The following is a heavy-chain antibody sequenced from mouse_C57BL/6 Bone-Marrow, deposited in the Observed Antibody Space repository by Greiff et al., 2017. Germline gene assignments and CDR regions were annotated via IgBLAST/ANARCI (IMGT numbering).Heavy chain of an antibody. CDR3: ARVGDGYLPWGDY. J-gene: IGHJ4*01. D-gene: IGHD2-3*01. CDR1: GYTFTSYW. CDR2: INPSSGYT. V-gene: IGHV1-7*01. Sequence: VQLQQSGAELAKPGASVKLSCKASGYTFTSYWMHWVKQRPGQGLEWIGYINPSSGYTKYNQKFKDKATLTADKSASTAYMQLRSLKYEDSAVYYCARVGDGYLPWGDYWGQGTSVTVSS.